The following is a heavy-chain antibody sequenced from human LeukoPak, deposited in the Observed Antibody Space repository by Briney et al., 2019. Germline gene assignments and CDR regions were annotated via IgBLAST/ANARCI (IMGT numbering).Heavy chain of an antibody. Sequence: ASVKVSCKASGFTFTAYHMHWVRQAPGQGLEWMGWINPNSGGTNYAQKFQGRVTMTRDTSISTAYMELSRLTSDDTAVYYCARALGRQHFYGSGTYKKNYYYIDVWGKGTTVTISS. J-gene: IGHJ6*03. V-gene: IGHV1-2*02. CDR3: ARALGRQHFYGSGTYKKNYYYIDV. D-gene: IGHD3-10*01. CDR2: INPNSGGT. CDR1: GFTFTAYH.